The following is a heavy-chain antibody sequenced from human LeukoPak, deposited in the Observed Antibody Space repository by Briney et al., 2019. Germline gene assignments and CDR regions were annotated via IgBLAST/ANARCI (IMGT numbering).Heavy chain of an antibody. CDR2: IYYSGST. CDR1: GGSISSGGYY. Sequence: SETLSLTCTVSGGSISSGGYYWSWIRQHPGKGLEWIGYIYYSGSTYYNPSLKSRVTLSVDTSKNQFSLKLSSVTAADTAVYYCARSYYYDSSGYFDAFDIWGQGTMVTVSS. D-gene: IGHD3-22*01. CDR3: ARSYYYDSSGYFDAFDI. V-gene: IGHV4-31*03. J-gene: IGHJ3*02.